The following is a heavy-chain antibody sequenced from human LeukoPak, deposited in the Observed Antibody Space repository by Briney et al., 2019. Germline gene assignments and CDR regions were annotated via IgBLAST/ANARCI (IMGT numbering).Heavy chain of an antibody. CDR2: ISSSSSYI. Sequence: GGSLRLSCAASGFTFSSYSMNWVRQAPGKGLEWVSSISSSSSYIYYADSVKGRFTISRDNAKNSLYLQMNSLRAEETAVYYCARDAGWMGPSGFDYWGQGTLVTVSS. V-gene: IGHV3-21*01. CDR1: GFTFSSYS. J-gene: IGHJ4*02. CDR3: ARDAGWMGPSGFDY. D-gene: IGHD5-12*01.